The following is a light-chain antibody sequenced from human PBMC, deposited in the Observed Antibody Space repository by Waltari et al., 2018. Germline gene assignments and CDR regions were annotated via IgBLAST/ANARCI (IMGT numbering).Light chain of an antibody. CDR3: CSYAGSYTP. CDR2: DVS. Sequence: QSALTQPRSVSGSPGQSVHISCTGTSSDVGGYNYVSWYQQHPGKAPKLMIYDVSKRPSGVPDRFSGSKSGNTASLTISGLQAEDEADYYCCSYAGSYTPFGGGTKLTVL. CDR1: SSDVGGYNY. J-gene: IGLJ2*01. V-gene: IGLV2-11*01.